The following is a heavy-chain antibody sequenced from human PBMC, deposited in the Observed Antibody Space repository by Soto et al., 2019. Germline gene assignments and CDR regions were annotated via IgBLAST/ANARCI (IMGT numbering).Heavy chain of an antibody. J-gene: IGHJ4*02. CDR3: ARGWVGAVTEWDY. V-gene: IGHV3-66*01. D-gene: IGHD6-25*01. CDR1: GFTVSSNY. CDR2: IYSGGST. Sequence: EVQLVESGGGLVQPGGSLRLSCAASGFTVSSNYMSWVRQAPGKGLEWVSVIYSGGSTYYADSVKGRFTISRDNSKNTLYLQMNSLRAEDTAVYYCARGWVGAVTEWDYWGQGTLVTVSS.